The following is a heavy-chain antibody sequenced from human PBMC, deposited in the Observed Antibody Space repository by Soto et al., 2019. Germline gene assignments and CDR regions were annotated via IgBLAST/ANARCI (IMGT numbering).Heavy chain of an antibody. J-gene: IGHJ1*01. CDR1: GGSLSNYF. V-gene: IGHV4-34*01. Sequence: QVQLQQWGAGLLKPSETLSLTCAVHGGSLSNYFWSWIRQPPGPGLEWIGEINHVGSSNYIPSLKSRVTMSVDTSRNQVSLNLRAVNSADTAVYFCARGPDCSGCSCQGYFQHWGQGALVTVSS. D-gene: IGHD2-15*01. CDR2: INHVGSS. CDR3: ARGPDCSGCSCQGYFQH.